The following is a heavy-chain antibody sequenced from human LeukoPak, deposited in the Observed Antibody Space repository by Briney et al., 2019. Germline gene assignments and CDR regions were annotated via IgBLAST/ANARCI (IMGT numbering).Heavy chain of an antibody. CDR2: INYSGST. J-gene: IGHJ4*02. CDR3: ARLYYGSGSLDY. CDR1: GGSISSTTYY. D-gene: IGHD3-10*01. V-gene: IGHV4-39*07. Sequence: SETLSLTCTVSGGSISSTTYYWVWIRQPPGKGLDWIGSINYSGSTYYNPSLKSRVTISVDTSKNQFSLKLSSVTAADTAVYYCARLYYGSGSLDYWGQGTLVTVSS.